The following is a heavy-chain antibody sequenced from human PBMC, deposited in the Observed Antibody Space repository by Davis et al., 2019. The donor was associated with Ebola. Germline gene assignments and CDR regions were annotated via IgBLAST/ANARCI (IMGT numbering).Heavy chain of an antibody. CDR2: IDWDNEK. D-gene: IGHD3-22*01. Sequence: SGPTLVKPAETLILTCTFSGFSLTTTGTRVSWIRHSPGKALEWLARIDWDNEKVYRKSLKGRLSISKDTSKNQVVLIMTNMDPVDTATYYCVHGLHYYDSEGMDVWGQGTTVTVSS. CDR3: VHGLHYYDSEGMDV. CDR1: GFSLTTTGTR. V-gene: IGHV2-70*04. J-gene: IGHJ6*02.